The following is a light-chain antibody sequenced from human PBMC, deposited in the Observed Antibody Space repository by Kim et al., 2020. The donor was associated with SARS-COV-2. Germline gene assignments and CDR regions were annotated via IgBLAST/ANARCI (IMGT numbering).Light chain of an antibody. V-gene: IGLV3-19*01. CDR2: GKN. CDR1: SLRSYY. J-gene: IGLJ2*01. CDR3: NSRDSSGNHVV. Sequence: SSELTQDPAVSVALGQTVRITCQGDSLRSYYASWYQQKPGQAPVLVIYGKNNRPSGIPERFSGSSSGNTASLTITGAQAEDEADYYCNSRDSSGNHVVFGGGTKVIVL.